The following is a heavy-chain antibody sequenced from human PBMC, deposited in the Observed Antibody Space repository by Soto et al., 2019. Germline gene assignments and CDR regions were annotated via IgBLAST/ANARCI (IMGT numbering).Heavy chain of an antibody. D-gene: IGHD6-13*01. V-gene: IGHV3-30*04. Sequence: GGSRRLSWAASGFTFSSYAMHGVGQAPGKGLEWVAVISYDGSNKYYADSVKGRFTISRDNSKNTLYLQMNSLRGDDTAVYYCARENGIAAAGIWPDYWGQGTLVTVSS. J-gene: IGHJ4*02. CDR2: ISYDGSNK. CDR1: GFTFSSYA. CDR3: ARENGIAAAGIWPDY.